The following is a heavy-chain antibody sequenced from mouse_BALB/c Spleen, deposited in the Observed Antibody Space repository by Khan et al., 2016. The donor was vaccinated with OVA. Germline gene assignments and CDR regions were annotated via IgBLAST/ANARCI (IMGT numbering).Heavy chain of an antibody. Sequence: QLQLVESGAELVKPGASVKLSCKASGYTFTSYYIYWVKQRPGQGLEWIGGINPSNGGTYFNEKFESKATLTVDTSSSPAFMQVSSLNSEDSARYYCTSAEWAEFAYWGQGTMVTVSA. D-gene: IGHD1-3*01. CDR1: GYTFTSYY. CDR2: INPSNGGT. V-gene: IGHV1S81*02. CDR3: TSAEWAEFAY. J-gene: IGHJ3*01.